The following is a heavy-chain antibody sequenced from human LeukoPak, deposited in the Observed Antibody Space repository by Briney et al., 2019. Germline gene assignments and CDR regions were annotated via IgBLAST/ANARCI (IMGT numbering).Heavy chain of an antibody. Sequence: GGSLRLSCAASGFTFSSYEMNWVRQAPGKGLEWVSYISSSGSTIYYADSVKGRFTISRDNAKNSLYLQMNSLRAEDTAVYYCARAKGIAVAGTRGCYFDYWGQGTLVTVSS. J-gene: IGHJ4*02. V-gene: IGHV3-48*03. CDR1: GFTFSSYE. D-gene: IGHD6-19*01. CDR3: ARAKGIAVAGTRGCYFDY. CDR2: ISSSGSTI.